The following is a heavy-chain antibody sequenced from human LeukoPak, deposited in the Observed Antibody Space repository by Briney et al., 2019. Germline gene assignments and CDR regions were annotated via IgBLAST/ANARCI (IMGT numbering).Heavy chain of an antibody. Sequence: GGSLRLSCAASGFTFSSYAMSWVRQAPGKGLEWVSSIGGSSSSRYHADSVKGRFTTSRDNAKNSLYLQMSSLRDEDTAVYYCAREANEAFDIWGQGTMVTVSS. CDR3: AREANEAFDI. CDR2: IGGSSSSR. CDR1: GFTFSSYA. V-gene: IGHV3-21*01. J-gene: IGHJ3*02.